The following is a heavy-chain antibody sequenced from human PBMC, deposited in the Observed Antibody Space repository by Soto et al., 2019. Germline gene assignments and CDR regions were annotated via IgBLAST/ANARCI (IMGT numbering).Heavy chain of an antibody. J-gene: IGHJ1*01. CDR3: ARSRSYYVEDFQK. CDR2: MSYSGTT. V-gene: IGHV4-28*01. Sequence: SETLSLTCVVSSYSISSGNWWGWIRQPPGKGLEWLAYMSYSGTTYYNPSLKSRVTMSVDTSKNQFSLRLSSVTAADTAVYYCARSRSYYVEDFQKWGQGTLVTVSS. CDR1: SYSISSGNW. D-gene: IGHD1-26*01.